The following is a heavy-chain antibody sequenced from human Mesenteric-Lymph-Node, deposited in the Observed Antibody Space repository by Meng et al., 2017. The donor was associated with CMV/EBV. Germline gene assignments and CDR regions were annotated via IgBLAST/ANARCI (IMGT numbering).Heavy chain of an antibody. Sequence: QDQFQRCAAGLLKPSEPLSLTCAVYGGSFSGYYWSLIRQPPGKGLEWIGEINHSGSTNYNPSLKSRVTISVDTSKNQFSLKLSSVTAADTAVYYCARHQRWLKSEGGFNYWGQGTLVTVSS. CDR2: INHSGST. D-gene: IGHD4-23*01. CDR1: GGSFSGYY. CDR3: ARHQRWLKSEGGFNY. J-gene: IGHJ4*02. V-gene: IGHV4-34*01.